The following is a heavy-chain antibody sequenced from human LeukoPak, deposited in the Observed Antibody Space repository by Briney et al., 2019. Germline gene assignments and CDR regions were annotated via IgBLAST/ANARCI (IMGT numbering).Heavy chain of an antibody. J-gene: IGHJ4*02. CDR3: TRTSITMMGYYFAY. CDR1: GGSISSTDYY. V-gene: IGHV4-61*02. CDR2: IYISGTI. Sequence: PSETLSLTCSVSGGSISSTDYYWSWVRQPAGKGLEWIGRIYISGTIDYNPSLKSPVTISLDTSKNQFSLKLNSVTAADTAVYYCTRTSITMMGYYFAYWGQGTLVTVSS. D-gene: IGHD3-22*01.